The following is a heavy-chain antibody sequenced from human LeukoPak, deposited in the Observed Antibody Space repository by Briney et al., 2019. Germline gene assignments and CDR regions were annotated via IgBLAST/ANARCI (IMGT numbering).Heavy chain of an antibody. J-gene: IGHJ4*02. CDR2: ISYDGSNK. D-gene: IGHD2-2*01. V-gene: IGHV3-30*18. CDR3: AKDRLRGSTTYTRFDY. Sequence: GRSLRLSCAASGFTFSSYGMHWVRQAPGKGLEWVAVISYDGSNKYYADSVKGRFTISRDNSKNTLYLQMNSLRAEDTAVYYCAKDRLRGSTTYTRFDYWSQGTLVTVSS. CDR1: GFTFSSYG.